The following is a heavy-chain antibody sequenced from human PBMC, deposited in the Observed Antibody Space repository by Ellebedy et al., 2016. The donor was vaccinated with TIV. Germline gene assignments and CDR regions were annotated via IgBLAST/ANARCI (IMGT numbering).Heavy chain of an antibody. D-gene: IGHD5-12*01. CDR3: ARDPYQMATIRGYFDY. CDR1: GYTFTGYY. CDR2: INPKSGGT. Sequence: ASVKVSCKASGYTFTGYYMHWVRQAPGQGLEWMGWINPKSGGTNYAQKFQGRVTITRDTSASTAYMELSSLRSEDTAVYYCARDPYQMATIRGYFDYWGQGTLVTVSS. V-gene: IGHV1-2*02. J-gene: IGHJ4*02.